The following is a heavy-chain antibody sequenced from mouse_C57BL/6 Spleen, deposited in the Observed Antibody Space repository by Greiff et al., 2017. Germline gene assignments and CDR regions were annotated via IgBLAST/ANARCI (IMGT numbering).Heavy chain of an antibody. J-gene: IGHJ2*01. CDR2: INPGSGGT. CDR3: ARSTGDSFDY. V-gene: IGHV1-54*01. Sequence: QVQLQQSGAELVRPGTSVKVSCKASGYAFTNYLIEGVKQRPGQGLEWIGVINPGSGGTNYNEKFKGKATLTADKSSSTAYMQLSSLTSEDSAVYFCARSTGDSFDYWGQGTTLTVSS. D-gene: IGHD3-3*01. CDR1: GYAFTNYL.